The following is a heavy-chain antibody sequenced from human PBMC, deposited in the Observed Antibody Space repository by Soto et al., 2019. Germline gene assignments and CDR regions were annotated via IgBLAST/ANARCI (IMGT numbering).Heavy chain of an antibody. J-gene: IGHJ5*02. Sequence: PSETLSLTCTVSGGSISCYYWSWIRQPAGKGLEWIGHIYTSGSTNYNPSLKSRVTMSVDTSKNQFSLKLSSVTAADTAVYYCARDVVVTANDNWFDPWGQGTLVTVSS. D-gene: IGHD2-21*02. V-gene: IGHV4-4*07. CDR2: IYTSGST. CDR3: ARDVVVTANDNWFDP. CDR1: GGSISCYY.